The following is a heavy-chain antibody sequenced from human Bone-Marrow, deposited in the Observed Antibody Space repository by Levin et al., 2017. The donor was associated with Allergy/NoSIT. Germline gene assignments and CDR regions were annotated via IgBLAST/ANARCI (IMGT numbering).Heavy chain of an antibody. Sequence: EASVKVSCTASGYTFTNSDISWVRQAPGQGLEWMGWISPYNGDTNYAQKLQGRVTMTTDTSTSTAYMELRSLRSDDTAVYFCARSIFERARGIYYYFYMDVWGKGTTVTVSS. CDR3: ARSIFERARGIYYYFYMDV. D-gene: IGHD3-3*02. CDR1: GYTFTNSD. J-gene: IGHJ6*03. CDR2: ISPYNGDT. V-gene: IGHV1-18*01.